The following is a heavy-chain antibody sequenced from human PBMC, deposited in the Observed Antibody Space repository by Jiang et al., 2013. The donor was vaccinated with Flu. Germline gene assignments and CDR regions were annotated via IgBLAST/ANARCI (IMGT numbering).Heavy chain of an antibody. D-gene: IGHD6-13*01. Sequence: LLKPSETLSLTCAVYGGSFSGYYWSWIRQPPGKGLEWIGEINHSGSTNYNPSLKSRVTISVDTSKNQFSLKLSSVTAADTAVYYCARGQQLVLYGMDVWGQGTTVTVSS. CDR1: GGSFSGYY. CDR3: ARGQQLVLYGMDV. V-gene: IGHV4-34*01. CDR2: INHSGST. J-gene: IGHJ6*02.